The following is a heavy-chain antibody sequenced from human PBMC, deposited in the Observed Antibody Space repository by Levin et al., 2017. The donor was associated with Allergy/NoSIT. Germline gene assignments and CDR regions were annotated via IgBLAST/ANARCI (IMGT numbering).Heavy chain of an antibody. V-gene: IGHV3-21*01. J-gene: IGHJ4*02. CDR2: ISSSSSYI. CDR3: ARGDFCSAPLLPLCGTNY. Sequence: PGGSLRLSCAASGFTFSSYSMNWVRQAPGKGLEWVSSISSSSSYIYYADSVKGRFTISRDNAKNSLYLQMNSLRAEDTAVYYCARGDFCSAPLLPLCGTNYWGQGTLVTVSS. CDR1: GFTFSSYS. D-gene: IGHD3-3*01.